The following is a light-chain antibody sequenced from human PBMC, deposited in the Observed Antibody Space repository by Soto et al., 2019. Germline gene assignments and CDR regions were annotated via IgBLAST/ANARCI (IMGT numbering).Light chain of an antibody. CDR2: WDG. Sequence: QSVLTQPPSAPGTPGQRVTISCSGSSSNVGSNYVYWYQQVPGTAPILLMHWDGQRPSGVPDRFSGSKSGTSASLAISGLRSEDEADYYCAAWDDSLSGVVFGGGTKLTVL. CDR1: SSNVGSNY. CDR3: AAWDDSLSGVV. J-gene: IGLJ3*02. V-gene: IGLV1-47*01.